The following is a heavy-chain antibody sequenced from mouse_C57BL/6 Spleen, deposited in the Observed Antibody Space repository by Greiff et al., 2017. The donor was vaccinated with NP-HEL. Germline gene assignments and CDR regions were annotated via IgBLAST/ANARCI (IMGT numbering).Heavy chain of an antibody. Sequence: VQLQQSGAELVKPGASVSLSCTASGFYIKDSYMHWVKQRTEQGLEWIGRFDPADGETKYAPKFQGKATITADTSSNTAYLQLSSLTAEDNAVDYCASSPGSTYFDDRGKGTTRTVAS. CDR2: FDPADGET. CDR1: GFYIKDSY. J-gene: IGHJ2*01. D-gene: IGHD1-1*01. V-gene: IGHV14-2*01. CDR3: ASSPGSTYFDD.